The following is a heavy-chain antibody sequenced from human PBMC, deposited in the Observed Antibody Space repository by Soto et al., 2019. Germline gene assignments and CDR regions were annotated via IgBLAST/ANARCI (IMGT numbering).Heavy chain of an antibody. CDR3: ARAMGAVNYFDY. D-gene: IGHD3-10*01. Sequence: QVQLQESGPGLVKPPQTLSLTCTVSGASIRSGGFYWSWIRQHPEKGLEWIGYFYYSGNAYYNPSPWSRLTISGDASKNQFSLNLSSVTAADTAVYFCARAMGAVNYFDYWGQGILVTVSS. V-gene: IGHV4-31*03. CDR1: GASIRSGGFY. J-gene: IGHJ4*02. CDR2: FYYSGNA.